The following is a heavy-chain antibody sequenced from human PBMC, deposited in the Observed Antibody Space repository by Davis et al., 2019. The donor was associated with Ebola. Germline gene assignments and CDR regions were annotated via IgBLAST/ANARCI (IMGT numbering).Heavy chain of an antibody. J-gene: IGHJ4*02. Sequence: GESLKISCAASGFTFSTYAMHWVRQAPGKGLEWVSAISGSGGNTYYADSVKGRFTISRDNSKNTLYLQMNSLRAEDTAVYYCAKGNGPGSYWGQGTLVTVSS. CDR2: ISGSGGNT. V-gene: IGHV3-23*01. D-gene: IGHD1-14*01. CDR3: AKGNGPGSY. CDR1: GFTFSTYA.